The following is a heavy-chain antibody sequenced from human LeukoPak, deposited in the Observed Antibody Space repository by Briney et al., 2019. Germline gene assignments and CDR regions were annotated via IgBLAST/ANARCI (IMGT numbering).Heavy chain of an antibody. Sequence: GGSLRLSCAAAGFTFSSYAMSWVRQAPGKGLEWVSAISGSGGSTYYADSVKGRFTISRDNSRNTLYLQMNSLRAEDTAVYYCANLPGEYCSSTSCSGDYWGQGTLVTVST. D-gene: IGHD2-2*01. V-gene: IGHV3-23*01. CDR1: GFTFSSYA. CDR2: ISGSGGST. CDR3: ANLPGEYCSSTSCSGDY. J-gene: IGHJ4*02.